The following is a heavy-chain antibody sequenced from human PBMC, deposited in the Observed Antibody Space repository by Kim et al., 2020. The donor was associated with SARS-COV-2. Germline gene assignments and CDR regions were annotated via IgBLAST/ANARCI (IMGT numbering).Heavy chain of an antibody. CDR1: GGSISSSSYY. CDR2: IYYSGST. J-gene: IGHJ4*02. Sequence: SETLSLTCTVSGGSISSSSYYWGWIRQPPGKGLEWIGSIYYSGSTYYNPSLKSRVTISVDTSKNQFSLKLSSVTAADTAVYYCARSGYGEQDDYWGQGTLVTVSS. V-gene: IGHV4-39*01. D-gene: IGHD4-17*01. CDR3: ARSGYGEQDDY.